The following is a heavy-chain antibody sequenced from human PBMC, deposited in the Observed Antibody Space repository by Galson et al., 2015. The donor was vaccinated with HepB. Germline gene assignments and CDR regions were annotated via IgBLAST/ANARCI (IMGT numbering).Heavy chain of an antibody. CDR2: INPNSGGT. J-gene: IGHJ6*03. V-gene: IGHV1-2*02. CDR1: GYTFTGYY. D-gene: IGHD2-2*01. Sequence: SVKVSCKASGYTFTGYYMHWVRQAPGQGLEWMGWINPNSGGTNYAQKFQGRVTMTRDTSISTAYMELSRLRSDDTAVYYCARGSVVVPAADHYYYYYYMDVWGKGTTVTVSS. CDR3: ARGSVVVPAADHYYYYYYMDV.